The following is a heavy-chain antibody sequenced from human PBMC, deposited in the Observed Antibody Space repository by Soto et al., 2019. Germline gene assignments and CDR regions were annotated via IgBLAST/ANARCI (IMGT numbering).Heavy chain of an antibody. J-gene: IGHJ4*02. CDR1: GSSINSSGYY. D-gene: IGHD3-3*02. CDR2: MFYGVST. Sequence: SETLSLTCTVSGSSINSSGYYWGWIRQPPGKGLEWIGSMFYGVSTYYNPSLKGRVTVSVDTSKNQFSLNLRSVTAADTAVYYCARLPSRHLVDYWGQGTLVTVSS. V-gene: IGHV4-39*01. CDR3: ARLPSRHLVDY.